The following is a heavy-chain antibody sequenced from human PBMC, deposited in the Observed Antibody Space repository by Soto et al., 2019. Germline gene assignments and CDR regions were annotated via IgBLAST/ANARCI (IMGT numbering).Heavy chain of an antibody. CDR3: ARGSGGKAYGDYVANAFDI. D-gene: IGHD4-17*01. V-gene: IGHV4-61*01. CDR1: GGSVSSGSYY. CDR2: IYYSGST. J-gene: IGHJ3*02. Sequence: SETLSLTCTVSGGSVSSGSYYWSWIWQPPGKGLEWIGYIYYSGSTNYNPSLKSRVTISVDTSKNQFSLKLSSVTAADTAVYYCARGSGGKAYGDYVANAFDIWGQGTMVTVSS.